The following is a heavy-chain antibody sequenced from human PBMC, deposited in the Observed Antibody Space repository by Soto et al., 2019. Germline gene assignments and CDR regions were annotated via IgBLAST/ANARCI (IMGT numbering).Heavy chain of an antibody. D-gene: IGHD6-13*01. CDR1: GFTFSSYG. J-gene: IGHJ4*02. CDR2: IWYDGSNK. V-gene: IGHV3-33*01. CDR3: ARGGGIAAAGYLDY. Sequence: QVQLVESGGGVVQPGRSLRLSCAASGFTFSSYGMHWVRQAPGKGLEWVAVIWYDGSNKYYADSVKGRFTISRDNSKNTLYLQMNSRRAEDTAVYYCARGGGIAAAGYLDYWGQGTLVTVSS.